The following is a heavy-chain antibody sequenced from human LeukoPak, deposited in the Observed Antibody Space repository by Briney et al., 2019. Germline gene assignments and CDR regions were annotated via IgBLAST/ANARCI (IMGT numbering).Heavy chain of an antibody. CDR2: INPNSGGT. D-gene: IGHD3-3*01. CDR1: GYTFTGYY. CDR3: ATDRQYYDFWSGYPSFDY. J-gene: IGHJ4*02. Sequence: ASVKVSCKASGYTFTGYYMHWVRQAPGQGLEWMGWINPNSGGTNYAQKFQGRVTMTRDTSISTAYMELSRLRSEDTAVYYCATDRQYYDFWSGYPSFDYWGQGTLVTVSS. V-gene: IGHV1-2*02.